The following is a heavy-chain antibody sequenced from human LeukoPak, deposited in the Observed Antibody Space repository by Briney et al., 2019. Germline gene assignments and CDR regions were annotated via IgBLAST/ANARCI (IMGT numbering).Heavy chain of an antibody. D-gene: IGHD3-10*01. CDR3: ARAYGSGSPYYYYYYMDV. CDR2: IYTSGST. CDR1: AGSISSGSYY. V-gene: IGHV4-61*02. J-gene: IGHJ6*03. Sequence: SETLSLTCTVSAGSISSGSYYWSWIRQPAGKGLEWIGRIYTSGSTNYNPSLKSRVTISVDTSKNQFSLKLSSVTAADTAVYYCARAYGSGSPYYYYYYMDVWGKGTTVTISS.